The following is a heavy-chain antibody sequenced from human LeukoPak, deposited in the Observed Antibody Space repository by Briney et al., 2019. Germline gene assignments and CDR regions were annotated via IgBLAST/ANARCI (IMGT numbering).Heavy chain of an antibody. J-gene: IGHJ4*02. CDR1: GFTFSSYA. CDR2: ISYDGSNK. V-gene: IGHV3-30-3*01. CDR3: ARARGLVGATPDY. Sequence: GGSLRLSCAASGFTFSSYAMHWVRQAPGKGLEWVAVISYDGSNKYYADSVKGRFTISRDNSKNTLYLQMNSLRAEDTAVYYCARARGLVGATPDYWGQGTLVTVSS. D-gene: IGHD1-26*01.